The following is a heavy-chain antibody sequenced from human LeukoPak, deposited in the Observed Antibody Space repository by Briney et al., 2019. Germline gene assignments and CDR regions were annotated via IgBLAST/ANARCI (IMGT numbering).Heavy chain of an antibody. D-gene: IGHD6-13*01. CDR1: GGSFSGYY. Sequence: SSETLPLTCAVYGGSFSGYYWSWIRQPPGKVLEWIGEINHSGSANYNPSLKSRVTISVDTSKNQFSLKLSSVTAADTAVYYCARESIAAAGTPLDYWGQGTLVTVSS. J-gene: IGHJ4*02. CDR3: ARESIAAAGTPLDY. V-gene: IGHV4-34*01. CDR2: INHSGSA.